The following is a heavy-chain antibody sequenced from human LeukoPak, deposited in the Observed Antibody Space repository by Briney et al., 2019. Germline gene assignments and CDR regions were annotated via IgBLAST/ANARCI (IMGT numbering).Heavy chain of an antibody. CDR2: ISSSGSTI. Sequence: PGGSLRLSCAASGFTFSDYYMSWIRQAPGKGLEWVSYISSSGSTIYYADSVKGRFTISRDNAKNSLYLQMNSLRAEDTAVYYCARVSRSRDGYNSQDYYYYYMDVWGKGTTVTVSS. V-gene: IGHV3-11*01. D-gene: IGHD5-24*01. CDR3: ARVSRSRDGYNSQDYYYYYMDV. CDR1: GFTFSDYY. J-gene: IGHJ6*03.